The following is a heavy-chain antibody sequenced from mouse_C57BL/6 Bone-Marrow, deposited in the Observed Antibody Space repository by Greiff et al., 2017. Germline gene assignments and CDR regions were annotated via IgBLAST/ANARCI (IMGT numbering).Heavy chain of an antibody. CDR1: GYTFTSYD. Sequence: VKLQESGPELVKPGAPVKLSCKASGYTFTSYDINWVKQRPGQGLEWIGWIYPRDGSTKYNEKFKGKATLTVDTSSSTAYMELHSLTSEDSAVYFCAFYSNWFAYWGQGTLVTVSA. J-gene: IGHJ3*01. CDR2: IYPRDGST. CDR3: AFYSNWFAY. V-gene: IGHV1-85*01. D-gene: IGHD2-5*01.